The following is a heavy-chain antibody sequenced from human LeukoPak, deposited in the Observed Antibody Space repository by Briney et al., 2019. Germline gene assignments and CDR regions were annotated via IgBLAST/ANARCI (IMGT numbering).Heavy chain of an antibody. CDR3: ARGEGRYCSSTSCYQFVRYYYYMDV. V-gene: IGHV4-34*01. CDR1: GGSFSGYY. D-gene: IGHD2-2*01. J-gene: IGHJ6*03. Sequence: KPSETLSLTCAVDGGSFSGYYWSWIRQPPGKGLEWIGEINHSGSTNYNPSLKSRVTISVDTSKNQFSLKLSSVTAADTAVYYCARGEGRYCSSTSCYQFVRYYYYMDVWGKGTTVTVSS. CDR2: INHSGST.